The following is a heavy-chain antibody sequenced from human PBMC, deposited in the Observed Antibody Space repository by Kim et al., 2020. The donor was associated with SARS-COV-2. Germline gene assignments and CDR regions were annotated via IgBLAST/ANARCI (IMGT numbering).Heavy chain of an antibody. J-gene: IGHJ1*01. CDR1: GFTVSSNY. CDR2: IYSGGST. D-gene: IGHD5-18*01. V-gene: IGHV3-53*01. Sequence: GGSLRLSCAASGFTVSSNYMSWVRQAPGKGLEWVSVIYSGGSTYYADSVKGRFTISRDNSKNTLYLQMNSLRAEDTAVYYCARDQSGYNYGYVFFQYWGQGTLVTVSS. CDR3: ARDQSGYNYGYVFFQY.